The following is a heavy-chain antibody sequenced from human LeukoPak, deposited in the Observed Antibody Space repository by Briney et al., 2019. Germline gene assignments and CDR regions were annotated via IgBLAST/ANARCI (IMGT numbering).Heavy chain of an antibody. V-gene: IGHV4-39*07. J-gene: IGHJ4*02. CDR2: IYYSGST. Sequence: SETLSLTCTVSGGSISSSSYYWGWIRQPPGKGLEWIGSIYYSGSTYYNPSLKSRVTISVDTSKNQFSLKLSSVTAADTVVYYCARARYYYDSSGYLFDYWGQGTLVTVSS. CDR3: ARARYYYDSSGYLFDY. D-gene: IGHD3-22*01. CDR1: GGSISSSSYY.